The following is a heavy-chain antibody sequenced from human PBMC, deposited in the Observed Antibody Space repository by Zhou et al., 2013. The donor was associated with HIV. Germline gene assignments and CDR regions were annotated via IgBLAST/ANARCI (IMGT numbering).Heavy chain of an antibody. CDR3: ARDQGGLRFLEWYSGY. D-gene: IGHD3-3*01. Sequence: QVQLVQSGAEVKKPGSSVKVSCKASGGSFISYAISWVRQAPGQGLEWMGGIIPIFDTTNYAQKFQGRVTITADESTSTAYMELSSLRSEDTAVYYCARDQGGLRFLEWYSGYWGQGTLVTVSS. CDR1: GGSFISYA. J-gene: IGHJ4*02. CDR2: IIPIFDTT. V-gene: IGHV1-69*12.